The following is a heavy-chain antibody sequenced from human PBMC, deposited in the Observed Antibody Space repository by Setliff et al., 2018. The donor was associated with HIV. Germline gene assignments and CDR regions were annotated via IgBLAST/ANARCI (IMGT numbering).Heavy chain of an antibody. CDR3: ASSQEWLAYNWFDP. V-gene: IGHV3-21*01. CDR2: ISSSSSYI. Sequence: GGSLRLSCAASGFTFSSYSMNWVRQAPGKGLEWVSSISSSSSYIYYADSVKGRFTISRDNAKNSLYLQMNSLRAEDTAVYYCASSQEWLAYNWFDPWDQGTLVTVS. CDR1: GFTFSSYS. J-gene: IGHJ5*02. D-gene: IGHD6-19*01.